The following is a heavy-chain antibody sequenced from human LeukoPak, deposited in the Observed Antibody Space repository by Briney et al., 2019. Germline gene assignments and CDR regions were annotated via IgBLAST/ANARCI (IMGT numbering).Heavy chain of an antibody. CDR2: INSDGSST. V-gene: IGHV3-74*01. D-gene: IGHD2/OR15-2a*01. J-gene: IGHJ4*02. CDR1: GLIFTSYW. Sequence: GGSLRLSCEASGLIFTSYWMHWVRQAPGKGLVWVSRINSDGSSTTYADSVKGRFTISRDNAKNTLYLQMNSLRAEDTAVYYCARGLYFALDYWGQGTLVTVSS. CDR3: ARGLYFALDY.